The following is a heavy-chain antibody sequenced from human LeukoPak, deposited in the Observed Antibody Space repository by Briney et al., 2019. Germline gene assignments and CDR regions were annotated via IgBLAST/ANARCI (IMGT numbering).Heavy chain of an antibody. CDR1: GASIRSYS. CDR2: IHTSAST. J-gene: IGHJ3*02. D-gene: IGHD1-26*01. Sequence: SETLSLTCSVSGASIRSYSWSWLRQLAGKGLEWIGRIHTSASTEYNPSLKSRVTMSVDTSKNQFSLKLNSVTAADTAVYFCARDDNSEYSDDAFDIWGQGTLVTVSS. V-gene: IGHV4-4*07. CDR3: ARDDNSEYSDDAFDI.